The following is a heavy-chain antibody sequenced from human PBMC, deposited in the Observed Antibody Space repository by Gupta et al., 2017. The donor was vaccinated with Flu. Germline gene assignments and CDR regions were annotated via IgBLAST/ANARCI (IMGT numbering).Heavy chain of an antibody. CDR1: GFTFSSNY. CDR2: FYGDGRT. CDR3: ARLDYYGSGHGMDV. V-gene: IGHV3-53*02. Sequence: EWQLVETGGGLVQPGGSLRLSCAASGFTFSSNYISWVRQAPGKGLEWVSVFYGDGRTYYADSVKGRFTISRDNSKNTLYLQMHSLRAEDTAVYYCARLDYYGSGHGMDVWGQGTTVTVSS. J-gene: IGHJ6*02. D-gene: IGHD3-10*01.